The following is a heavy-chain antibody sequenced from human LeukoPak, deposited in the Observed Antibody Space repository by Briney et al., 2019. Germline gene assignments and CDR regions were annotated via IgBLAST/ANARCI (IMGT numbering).Heavy chain of an antibody. Sequence: GGSLRLSCAASGFTVSSNYMSWVGRAPGKGLEWVSVIYSGGSTYYADSVKGRFTISRDNSKNTLYLQMNSLRAEDTAVYYCARTMMGDYFDYWGQGTLVTVSS. CDR2: IYSGGST. V-gene: IGHV3-53*01. J-gene: IGHJ4*02. CDR3: ARTMMGDYFDY. CDR1: GFTVSSNY. D-gene: IGHD3-16*01.